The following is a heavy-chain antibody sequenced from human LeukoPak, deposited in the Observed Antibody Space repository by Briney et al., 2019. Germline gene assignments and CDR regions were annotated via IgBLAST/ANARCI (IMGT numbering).Heavy chain of an antibody. CDR2: ISYDGSNK. J-gene: IGHJ6*03. V-gene: IGHV3-30*04. D-gene: IGHD3-10*01. Sequence: PGGSLRLSCAASGFTFSRYGMHWVRQAPGKGLEWVTAISYDGSNKYYADSVKGRFTISRDNSKNTLYLQMNSLRAEDTAVYYCAKVGYYYGSGSYDPYYYYYMDVWGKGTTVTISS. CDR1: GFTFSRYG. CDR3: AKVGYYYGSGSYDPYYYYYMDV.